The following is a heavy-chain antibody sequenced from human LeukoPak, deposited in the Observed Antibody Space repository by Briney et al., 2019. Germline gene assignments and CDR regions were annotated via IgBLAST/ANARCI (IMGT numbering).Heavy chain of an antibody. J-gene: IGHJ4*02. CDR3: AKDRGTMVRGVLDY. V-gene: IGHV3-9*01. CDR2: ISWNSGSI. Sequence: GGSLRLSCAASGFTFDDYAMHWVRQAPGKGLEWVSGISWNSGSIGYADSVKGRFTISRDNSKNTLYLQMNSLRAEDTAVYYCAKDRGTMVRGVLDYWGQGTLVTVSS. CDR1: GFTFDDYA. D-gene: IGHD3-10*01.